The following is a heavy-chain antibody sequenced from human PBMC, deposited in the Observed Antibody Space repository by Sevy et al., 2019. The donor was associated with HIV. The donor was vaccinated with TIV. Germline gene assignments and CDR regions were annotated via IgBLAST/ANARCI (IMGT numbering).Heavy chain of an antibody. CDR2: ISGYDGDT. V-gene: IGHV1-18*04. CDR1: GFTFTSYG. Sequence: ASVKVSCKASGFTFTSYGITWVRQAPGQGLEWMGWISGYDGDTNYAQKLQGRVTMTTDTSTSTTYMELRSLRSDDTAVYYCARGASSLDYFDYWGQRTLVTVSS. D-gene: IGHD3-10*01. CDR3: ARGASSLDYFDY. J-gene: IGHJ4*02.